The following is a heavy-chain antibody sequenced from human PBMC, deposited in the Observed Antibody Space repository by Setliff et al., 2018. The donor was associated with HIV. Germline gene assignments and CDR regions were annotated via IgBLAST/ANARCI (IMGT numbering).Heavy chain of an antibody. CDR2: IYFNGVT. Sequence: SETLSLTCTVSGGSMKPYYWSWIRQPPGEGPEWIGFIYFNGVTDYNPSLKSRLIMSLDMSRNQVSLKMTSVTAADTAVYYCARREGVRYSSGYYGGAFDIWGQGTMVTVSS. V-gene: IGHV4-59*08. D-gene: IGHD6-19*01. CDR1: GGSMKPYY. J-gene: IGHJ3*02. CDR3: ARREGVRYSSGYYGGAFDI.